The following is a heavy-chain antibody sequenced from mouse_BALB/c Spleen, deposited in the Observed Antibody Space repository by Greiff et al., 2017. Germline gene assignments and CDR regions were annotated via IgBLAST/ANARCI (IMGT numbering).Heavy chain of an antibody. Sequence: EVQLQQSGAELVKPGASVKLSCTASGFTFKDYYMHWVQQRPEQGLEWIGRIGPANGNTEYDPKFPGQATITADTSSNTAYLQLSSLTSEDTAVYYGAREWNYDGYAMDYWGQGTSVTVSS. V-gene: IGHV14-3*02. CDR3: AREWNYDGYAMDY. CDR1: GFTFKDYY. CDR2: IGPANGNT. D-gene: IGHD2-4*01. J-gene: IGHJ4*01.